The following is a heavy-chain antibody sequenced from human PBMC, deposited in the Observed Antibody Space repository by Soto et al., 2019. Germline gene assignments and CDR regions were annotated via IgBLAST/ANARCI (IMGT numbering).Heavy chain of an antibody. V-gene: IGHV3-30-3*01. CDR3: ARSYGSGYYYVGTFDY. Sequence: QVQLVESGGGVVQPGRSLRLSCAASGFTFSSYAMHWVRQAPGKGLEWVAVISYDGSNKYYADSVKGRFTISRDNSKNTLYLQMNSLRAEDTAVYYCARSYGSGYYYVGTFDYWGQGTLVTVSS. J-gene: IGHJ4*02. CDR2: ISYDGSNK. CDR1: GFTFSSYA. D-gene: IGHD3-22*01.